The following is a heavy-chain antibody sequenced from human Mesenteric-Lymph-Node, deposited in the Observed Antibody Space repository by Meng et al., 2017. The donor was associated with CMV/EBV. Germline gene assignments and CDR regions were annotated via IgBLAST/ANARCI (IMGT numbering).Heavy chain of an antibody. Sequence: GSGASISRHSWWGWVRQPPGKGLEWIGEIYQSGSSNYNPSLKSRITISVDKSKNQFSLELSSVTAADTAVYYCARDRGSSPDYYFDYWGQGILVTVSS. D-gene: IGHD6-6*01. J-gene: IGHJ4*02. CDR3: ARDRGSSPDYYFDY. CDR1: GASISRHSW. V-gene: IGHV4-4*02. CDR2: IYQSGSS.